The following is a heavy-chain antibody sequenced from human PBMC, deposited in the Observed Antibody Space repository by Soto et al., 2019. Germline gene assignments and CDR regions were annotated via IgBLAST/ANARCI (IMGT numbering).Heavy chain of an antibody. CDR2: VSDSGST. D-gene: IGHD1-26*01. Sequence: QVQLQESGPGLVKPSETLSLMCTVSGGSITNYYWSWIRQSPAKGLEWIVYVSDSGSTKYNPSLKSRVTITVDTSKNQFSLKLTSLTAADTAVYYCARERVGHRAMDVWGQGTTVTVSS. CDR3: ARERVGHRAMDV. CDR1: GGSITNYY. J-gene: IGHJ6*01. V-gene: IGHV4-59*12.